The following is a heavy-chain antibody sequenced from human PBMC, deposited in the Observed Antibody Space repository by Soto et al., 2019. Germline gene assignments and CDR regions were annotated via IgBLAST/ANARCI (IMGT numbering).Heavy chain of an antibody. CDR1: GFTFSTYW. D-gene: IGHD3-22*01. CDR3: ARVRHYYDSSGYRTDAFDI. CDR2: INEDGSEK. V-gene: IGHV3-7*05. J-gene: IGHJ3*02. Sequence: GGSLRLSCAASGFTFSTYWMSWVRQTPGKGLEWVANINEDGSEKDYVDSVKGRFTISRDNAKNSLYLQMNSLRAEDTAVFYCARVRHYYDSSGYRTDAFDIWGQGTMVTVSS.